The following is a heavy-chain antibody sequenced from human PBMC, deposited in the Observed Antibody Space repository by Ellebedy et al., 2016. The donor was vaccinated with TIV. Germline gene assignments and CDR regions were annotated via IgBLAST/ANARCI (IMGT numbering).Heavy chain of an antibody. J-gene: IGHJ4*02. CDR2: ISGSGDSP. D-gene: IGHD6-19*01. CDR1: GFTFSSHA. V-gene: IGHV3-23*01. Sequence: GESLKISCAAPGFTFSSHAMSSVRQAPGKGLEWVSAISGSGDSPNYADSVKGRFTISRDTSKNTLYLKMNSLRAEDTAVYYCAKDRFSSAWYGGYFDYWGQGTLVTVSS. CDR3: AKDRFSSAWYGGYFDY.